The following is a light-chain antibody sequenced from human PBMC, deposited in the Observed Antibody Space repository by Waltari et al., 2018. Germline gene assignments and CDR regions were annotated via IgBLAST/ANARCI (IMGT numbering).Light chain of an antibody. V-gene: IGKV3-15*01. J-gene: IGKJ1*01. Sequence: EIVMTQSPATLSVSPGGRATLACRASESGGSNVAWYQQKPGQAPRLLIYHASIRATGSPAKFSGSGSGTEFTLTISSLQSEDFAVYYCQQYGDWGTFGQGTKVEVK. CDR2: HAS. CDR1: ESGGSN. CDR3: QQYGDWGT.